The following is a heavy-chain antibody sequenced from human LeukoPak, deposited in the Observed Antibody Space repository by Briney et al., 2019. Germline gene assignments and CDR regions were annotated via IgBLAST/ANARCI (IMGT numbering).Heavy chain of an antibody. D-gene: IGHD3-9*01. J-gene: IGHJ4*02. V-gene: IGHV3-7*03. Sequence: GGSLRLSCAASGFTFSSYWMRWVRQAPGKGLEWVANIKQDGSEKYYVDSVKGRFTISRDNAKNSLYLQMNSLRAEDTAVYYCARTQYYDILTGYSPFFDYWGQGTLVTVSS. CDR2: IKQDGSEK. CDR1: GFTFSSYW. CDR3: ARTQYYDILTGYSPFFDY.